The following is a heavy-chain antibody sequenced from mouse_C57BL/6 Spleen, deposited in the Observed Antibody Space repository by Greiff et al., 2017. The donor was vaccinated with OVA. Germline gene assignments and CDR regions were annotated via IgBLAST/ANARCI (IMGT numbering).Heavy chain of an antibody. CDR3: ARDPHYGYDY. V-gene: IGHV5-16*01. Sequence: VQLKESEGGLVQPGSSMKLSCTASGFTFSDYYMAWVRQVPEKGLEWVANINYDGSSTYYLDSLKSRFIISRDNAKNILYLQMSSLKSEDTATYYCARDPHYGYDYWGQGTTLTVSS. CDR2: INYDGSST. CDR1: GFTFSDYY. J-gene: IGHJ2*01. D-gene: IGHD1-1*01.